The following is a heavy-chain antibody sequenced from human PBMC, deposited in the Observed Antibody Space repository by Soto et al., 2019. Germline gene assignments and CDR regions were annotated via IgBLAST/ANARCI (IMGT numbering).Heavy chain of an antibody. D-gene: IGHD1-20*01. V-gene: IGHV4-4*02. CDR3: ARDYAGITGTTLV. J-gene: IGHJ4*02. Sequence: QVQLQESGPGLVKPSGTLSLTCAVSGDSISSSAWWTWVRQPPGKGLEWIGEIHHSGGPNYNPSRKSRVTISIDKPMNQFSLKLSPVSAADTAVYYCARDYAGITGTTLVWGQGLLVTVSS. CDR1: GDSISSSAW. CDR2: IHHSGGP.